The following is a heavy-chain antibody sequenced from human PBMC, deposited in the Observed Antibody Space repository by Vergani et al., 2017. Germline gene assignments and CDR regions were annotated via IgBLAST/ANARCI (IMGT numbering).Heavy chain of an antibody. CDR2: IYHSGST. CDR1: GGSFSGYY. D-gene: IGHD3-10*01. CDR3: ARYGSGSYYLDY. V-gene: IGHV4-34*01. J-gene: IGHJ4*02. Sequence: QVQLQQWGAGLLKPSETLSLTCAVYGGSFSGYYWSWIRQPPGKGLEWIGEIYHSGSTNYNPSLKCRVTISVDKSKNQFSLKLSSVTAADTAVYYCARYGSGSYYLDYWGQGTLVTVSS.